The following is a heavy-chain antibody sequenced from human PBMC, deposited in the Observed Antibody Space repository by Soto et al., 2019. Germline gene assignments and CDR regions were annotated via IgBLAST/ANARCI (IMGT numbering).Heavy chain of an antibody. D-gene: IGHD5-12*01. CDR1: GFSLSTNGMG. V-gene: IGHV2-5*02. J-gene: IGHJ4*02. CDR2: VYWDDDK. Sequence: QITVKESGLTLVKPTQTLTLTCTFSGFSLSTNGMGVGWIRQSPGKALEWLALVYWDDDKRYSPSLRSRLTITQDPSKNQVALTTTNMDPVHTATYFCARLTRGVYDSGRLWEEFDYWGQGTLVTVSS. CDR3: ARLTRGVYDSGRLWEEFDY.